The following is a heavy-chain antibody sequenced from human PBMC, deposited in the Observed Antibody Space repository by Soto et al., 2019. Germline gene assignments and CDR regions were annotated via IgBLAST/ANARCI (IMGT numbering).Heavy chain of an antibody. V-gene: IGHV1-24*01. CDR1: GYTLTELS. CDR3: ATLPVGAAPEYNWFDP. J-gene: IGHJ5*02. CDR2: FDPEDGET. Sequence: QVQLVQSGAEVKKHGASVKVSCKVSGYTLTELSMHWVRQAPGKGLEWMGGFDPEDGETIYAQKFQGRVTMTEDTSTDTAYMELSSLRSEDTAVYYCATLPVGAAPEYNWFDPWGQGTLVTVSS.